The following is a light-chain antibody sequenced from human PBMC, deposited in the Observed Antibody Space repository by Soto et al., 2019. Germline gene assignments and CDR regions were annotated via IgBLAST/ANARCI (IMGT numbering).Light chain of an antibody. J-gene: IGKJ4*01. CDR3: QHRSSWPLT. V-gene: IGKV3-11*01. Sequence: EIVLTQSPATLSLSPGERATLSCRASQSVSSYLAWYPQKPGQAPRLLIYDASNRATGIPARFSGSGSGTDFTLTISSLEPEDFAVYYCQHRSSWPLTFGGGTNVEI. CDR1: QSVSSY. CDR2: DAS.